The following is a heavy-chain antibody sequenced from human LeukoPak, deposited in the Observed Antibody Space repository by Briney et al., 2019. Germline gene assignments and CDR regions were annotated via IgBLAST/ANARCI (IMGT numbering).Heavy chain of an antibody. V-gene: IGHV4-39*01. J-gene: IGHJ3*02. CDR2: MYDSGST. CDR3: ARLPAATDI. CDR1: GGSISSSTYY. Sequence: RTSETLSLTCTVSGGSISSSTYYWGWIRQPPGKGLEWIASMYDSGSTYYNPSLKSRVTISVDTSKNQFSRKVSSVTAADTAVYYCARLPAATDIWGQGTMVTVSS.